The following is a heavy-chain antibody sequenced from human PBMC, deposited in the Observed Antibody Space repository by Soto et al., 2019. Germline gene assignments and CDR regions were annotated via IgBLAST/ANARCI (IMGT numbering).Heavy chain of an antibody. J-gene: IGHJ4*02. Sequence: QITLKESGPTLMKPTQPLALTCTFSGFSFNTRGVGVAWIRQPPGKTLEWLAVIYWDGDRRYSPSLTDRLSITKDMYTKQVVLTLYNLDPVDTGTYYCAHLVPGPLSFDYCGQGALVTVSS. D-gene: IGHD6-19*01. CDR2: IYWDGDR. CDR3: AHLVPGPLSFDY. CDR1: GFSFNTRGVG. V-gene: IGHV2-5*02.